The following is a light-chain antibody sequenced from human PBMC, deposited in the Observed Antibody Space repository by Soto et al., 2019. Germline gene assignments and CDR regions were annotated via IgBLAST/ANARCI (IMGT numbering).Light chain of an antibody. Sequence: MVMTQSPATLSVSPGERVTLSCRTSQNVTSNLAWYQLRPGQTPSLLIYGTSTRAPDIPVRFSGSGSGTAFTLYTGTVQSGDSGVYYCQQYDDWGFGPGTKVEIK. V-gene: IGKV3-15*01. J-gene: IGKJ1*01. CDR2: GTS. CDR1: QNVTSN. CDR3: QQYDDWG.